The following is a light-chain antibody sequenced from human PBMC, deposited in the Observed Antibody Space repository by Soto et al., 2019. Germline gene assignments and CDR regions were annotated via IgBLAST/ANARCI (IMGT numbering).Light chain of an antibody. Sequence: LTQSPGTLALSPGAGATLSCRASQSLSGRYLAWYQQKPGQAPRLLISDASNRATGIPARFSGSGSGTDFTLSISSLEPEDFAVYYGHQRQYWPPITFGQGTRLEIK. CDR1: QSLSGRY. CDR2: DAS. CDR3: HQRQYWPPIT. V-gene: IGKV3-11*01. J-gene: IGKJ5*01.